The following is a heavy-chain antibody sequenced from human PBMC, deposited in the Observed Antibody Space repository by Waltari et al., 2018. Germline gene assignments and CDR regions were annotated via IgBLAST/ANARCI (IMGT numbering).Heavy chain of an antibody. V-gene: IGHV3-21*01. CDR2: ISSSSSYI. J-gene: IGHJ4*02. D-gene: IGHD6-13*01. Sequence: EVQLVESGGGLVKPGGSLRLSCAASGFTFSSYSMNWVRQAPGKGLEWVSSISSSSSYIYYEDSVKGRFTISRDNAKNSLYLQMNSLRAEDTAVYYCARDSVIAAAGLFDYWGQGTLVTVSS. CDR3: ARDSVIAAAGLFDY. CDR1: GFTFSSYS.